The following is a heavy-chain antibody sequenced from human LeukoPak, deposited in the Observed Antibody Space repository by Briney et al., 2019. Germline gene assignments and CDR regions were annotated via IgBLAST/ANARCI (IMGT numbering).Heavy chain of an antibody. CDR1: GFTFSSYW. CDR2: IKHDESEK. V-gene: IGHV3-7*03. J-gene: IGHJ6*03. CDR3: ARYGDPNYYYFYMDV. Sequence: GGSLRLSCAASGFTFSSYWMSWVRQAPGKGLEWVANIKHDESEKYYVDSVKGRFTISRDNAKNSLYLQMNSLRAEDTALYHCARYGDPNYYYFYMDVWGKGTTVTVSS. D-gene: IGHD4-17*01.